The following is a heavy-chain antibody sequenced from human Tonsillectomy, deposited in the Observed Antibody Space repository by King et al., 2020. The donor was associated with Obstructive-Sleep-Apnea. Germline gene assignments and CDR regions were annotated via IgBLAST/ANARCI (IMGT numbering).Heavy chain of an antibody. CDR1: GYTFTSYD. J-gene: IGHJ4*02. CDR3: ARVRAYYSDSSGFYTWGY. V-gene: IGHV1-8*02. CDR2: MNPNSGNT. Sequence: QLVQSGAEVKKPGASVMVSCRASGYTFTSYDINWVRQATGQRPEWMGWMNPNSGNTGYAQQFQGRVTMTRDTSTNTAYMELSSLRSEDTAVYYCARVRAYYSDSSGFYTWGYWGQGTMVTVSS. D-gene: IGHD3-22*01.